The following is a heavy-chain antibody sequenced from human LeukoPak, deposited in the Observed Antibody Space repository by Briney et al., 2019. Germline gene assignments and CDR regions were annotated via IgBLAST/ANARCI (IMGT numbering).Heavy chain of an antibody. CDR3: AKGPPAPYYYYYMDV. CDR2: ISGSGGST. CDR1: GFTFSSYA. J-gene: IGHJ6*03. V-gene: IGHV3-23*01. Sequence: GGSLRLSCAASGFTFSSYAMSWVRQAPGKGLEWVSAISGSGGSTYYTDSVKGRFTISRDNSKNTLYLQMNSLRAEDTAVYYCAKGPPAPYYYYYMDVWGKGTTVTVSS. D-gene: IGHD2-2*01.